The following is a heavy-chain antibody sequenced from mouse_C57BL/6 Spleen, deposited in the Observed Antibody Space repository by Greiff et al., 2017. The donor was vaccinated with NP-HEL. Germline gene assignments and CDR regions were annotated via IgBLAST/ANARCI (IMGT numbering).Heavy chain of an antibody. V-gene: IGHV14-4*01. Sequence: VQLKQSGAELVRPGASVKLSCTASGFNIKDDYMHWVKQRPEQGLEWIGWIDPENGDTEYASKFQGKATLTVDTSSNTAYLQLSSLTSEDTAVYYCTTRITTVVATRFAYWGQGTLVTVSA. CDR2: IDPENGDT. D-gene: IGHD1-1*01. J-gene: IGHJ3*01. CDR1: GFNIKDDY. CDR3: TTRITTVVATRFAY.